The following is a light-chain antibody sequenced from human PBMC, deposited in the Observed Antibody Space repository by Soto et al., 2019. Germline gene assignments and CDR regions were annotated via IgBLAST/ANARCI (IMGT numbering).Light chain of an antibody. V-gene: IGKV3-15*01. Sequence: EVVMTQSPATLSLSPGERATLSCRASQGGRSHLAWYQQKPGQAPSLLIFWASTRATGVPAKFSGSEAGTEFTLTSSSLQSEDVAVYFCQQYNDWPRTLGGGTKVDIK. CDR2: WAS. J-gene: IGKJ4*01. CDR1: QGGRSH. CDR3: QQYNDWPRT.